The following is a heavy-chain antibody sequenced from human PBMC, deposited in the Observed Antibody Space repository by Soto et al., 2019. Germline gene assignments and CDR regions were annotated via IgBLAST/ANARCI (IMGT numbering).Heavy chain of an antibody. D-gene: IGHD4-17*01. V-gene: IGHV4-59*08. Sequence: QVQLQESGPGLVKPSETLSLTCTVSGGSISSYYWSWIRQPPGKGLEWIGYIYYSGSTNYNPSLKSRVTISVDTSKTQFSRKLSSVTAADTAVYYCARRYGDCFDYWGQGTLVTVSS. CDR2: IYYSGST. J-gene: IGHJ4*02. CDR1: GGSISSYY. CDR3: ARRYGDCFDY.